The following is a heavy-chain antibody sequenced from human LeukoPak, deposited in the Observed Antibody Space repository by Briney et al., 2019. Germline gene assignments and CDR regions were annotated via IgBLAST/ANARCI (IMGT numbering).Heavy chain of an antibody. CDR1: GFAFSSSA. J-gene: IGHJ5*02. D-gene: IGHD3-10*01. V-gene: IGHV3-23*01. Sequence: GGSLRLSCAASGFAFSSSAMTWVRQAPGKGLEWVSAISGSGGSTYYADSVKGRFTISRDNTKNTLYLQMNSLRAEDTAIYYCAKDGPTYYYGSGTYPNAKNNWFDPWGQGTLVTVSS. CDR2: ISGSGGST. CDR3: AKDGPTYYYGSGTYPNAKNNWFDP.